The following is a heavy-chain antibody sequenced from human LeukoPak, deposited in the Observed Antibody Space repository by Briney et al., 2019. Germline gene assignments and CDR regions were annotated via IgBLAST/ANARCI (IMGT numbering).Heavy chain of an antibody. Sequence: SETLSLTCAVYGGSFSGYYWSWIRQPPGKGLEWIGEINHSGSTNYNPSLKSRVTMSVDTSKKQFSLNLSSVTAADTAVYYCATTPREYSSTWYYFDYWGQGILVTVSS. CDR2: INHSGST. D-gene: IGHD6-13*01. V-gene: IGHV4-34*01. CDR3: ATTPREYSSTWYYFDY. J-gene: IGHJ4*02. CDR1: GGSFSGYY.